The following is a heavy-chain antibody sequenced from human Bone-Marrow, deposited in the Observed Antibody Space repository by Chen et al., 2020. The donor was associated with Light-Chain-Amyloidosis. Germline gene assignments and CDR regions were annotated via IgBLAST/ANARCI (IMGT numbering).Heavy chain of an antibody. CDR2: IYNSGNT. D-gene: IGHD3-10*01. V-gene: IGHV4-39*01. Sequence: QLQLQESGPGLVKPSETLSLTCTVSGGSISGSSYYWGWIRQPPGKGLEWIGIIYNSGNTYYNPSLKSRVTISVDTSKNQFSLNLTSVTAADTAMYYCIKGIDYWGQGTLVTVSS. CDR1: GGSISGSSYY. CDR3: IKGIDY. J-gene: IGHJ4*02.